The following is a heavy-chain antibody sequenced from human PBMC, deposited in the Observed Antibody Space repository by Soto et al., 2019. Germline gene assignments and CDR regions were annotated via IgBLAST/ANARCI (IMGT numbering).Heavy chain of an antibody. CDR1: GGSISSTNHY. Sequence: PSETLSLTCTVSGGSISSTNHYWGWIRQPPGKGLEWIGSIYYSGSTYYNPSLKSRVTISVDTSKNQLSLKLSSVTAADTAVYYCASDRRVTWVYYWGQGTLVTVSS. CDR3: ASDRRVTWVYY. D-gene: IGHD5-18*01. CDR2: IYYSGST. J-gene: IGHJ4*02. V-gene: IGHV4-39*01.